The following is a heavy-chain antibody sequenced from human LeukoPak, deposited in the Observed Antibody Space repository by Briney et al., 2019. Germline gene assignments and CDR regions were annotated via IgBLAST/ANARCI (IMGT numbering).Heavy chain of an antibody. J-gene: IGHJ3*02. CDR3: ASPRRDTAMARAFDI. V-gene: IGHV1-69*06. CDR2: IIPIFGTA. D-gene: IGHD5-18*01. CDR1: GGTFSSYA. Sequence: ASVKVSCKASGGTFSSYAISWVRQAPGQGLEXXXXIIPIFGTANYAQKFQGRVTITADKSTSTAYMELSSLRSEDTAVYYCASPRRDTAMARAFDIWGQGTMVTVSS.